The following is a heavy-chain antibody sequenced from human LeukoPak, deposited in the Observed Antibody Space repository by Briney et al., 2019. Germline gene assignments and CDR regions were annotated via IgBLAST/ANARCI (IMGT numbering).Heavy chain of an antibody. CDR1: GYTLTELS. CDR3: ATDYPSMIVVVFNY. D-gene: IGHD3-22*01. CDR2: FDPEDGET. J-gene: IGHJ4*02. V-gene: IGHV1-24*01. Sequence: ASVKVSCKVSGYTLTELSMHWVRQAPGKGLEWMGGFDPEDGETIYAQKFQGRVTMTEDTSTDTAYMEPSSLRSEDTAVYYCATDYPSMIVVVFNYWGQGTLVAVSS.